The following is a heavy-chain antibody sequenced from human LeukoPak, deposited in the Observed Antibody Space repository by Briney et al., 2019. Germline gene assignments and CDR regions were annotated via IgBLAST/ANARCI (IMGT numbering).Heavy chain of an antibody. CDR1: GGTFSSYA. Sequence: SVKVSCKASGGTFSSYAISWVRQAPGQGLEWMGGIIPIFGTANYAQKFQGRVTITVDESTSTAYMELSSLRSEDTAVYYCARSRVPHDPYSNDFDYWGQGTLVTVSS. J-gene: IGHJ4*02. V-gene: IGHV1-69*13. D-gene: IGHD4-11*01. CDR3: ARSRVPHDPYSNDFDY. CDR2: IIPIFGTA.